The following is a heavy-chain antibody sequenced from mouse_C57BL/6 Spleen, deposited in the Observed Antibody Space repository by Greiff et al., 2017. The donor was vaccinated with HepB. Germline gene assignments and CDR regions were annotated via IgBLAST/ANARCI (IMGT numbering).Heavy chain of an antibody. V-gene: IGHV1-69*01. CDR3: ARSRYGYDGDY. J-gene: IGHJ2*01. D-gene: IGHD2-2*01. Sequence: VQLKQPGAELVMPGASVKLSCKASGYTFTSYWMHWVKQRPGQGLEWIGEIDPSDSYTNYNQKFKGKSTLTVDKSSSTAYMQLSSLTSEDSAVYYCARSRYGYDGDYWGQGTTLTVSS. CDR1: GYTFTSYW. CDR2: IDPSDSYT.